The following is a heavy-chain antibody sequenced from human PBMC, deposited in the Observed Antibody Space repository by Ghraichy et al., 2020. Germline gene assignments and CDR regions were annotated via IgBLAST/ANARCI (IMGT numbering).Heavy chain of an antibody. CDR2: IFPGDSDI. CDR3: ARSDHRGIPRSFDY. Sequence: GESLNISCEASGYSFSNYWIGWVRQMPGKGLEWMGLIFPGDSDIRYSPSFQGQVTISADTSIRTAYLQWSSLQASDTAMYYCARSDHRGIPRSFDYWGQGTLVTVAS. J-gene: IGHJ4*02. CDR1: GYSFSNYW. V-gene: IGHV5-51*01. D-gene: IGHD1-26*01.